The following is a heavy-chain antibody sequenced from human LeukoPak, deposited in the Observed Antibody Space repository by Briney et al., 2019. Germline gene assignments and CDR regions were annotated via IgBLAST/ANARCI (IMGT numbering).Heavy chain of an antibody. D-gene: IGHD5-18*01. CDR3: ARSTGGYSYGRYFDY. V-gene: IGHV4-59*01. Sequence: SETLSLTCTVPGGSISSYYWSWIRQPPGKGLEWIGYIYYSGSTNYNPSLKSRVTISVDTSKNQFSLKLSSVTAADTAVYYCARSTGGYSYGRYFDYWGQGTLVTVSS. J-gene: IGHJ4*02. CDR1: GGSISSYY. CDR2: IYYSGST.